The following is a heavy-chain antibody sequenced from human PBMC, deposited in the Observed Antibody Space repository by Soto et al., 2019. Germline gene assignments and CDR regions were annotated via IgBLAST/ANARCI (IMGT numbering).Heavy chain of an antibody. CDR2: ISGPGEST. Sequence: GGSLRLSCAASGFIFIKYAMSWVRQAPGKGLEWVSTISGPGESTWYPESVKGRFIISRDNSKNMLHLQMNSLRADDTAAYYCAKDAIPYNGRNDGFDIWGQGTMVTVSS. V-gene: IGHV3-23*01. J-gene: IGHJ3*02. CDR3: AKDAIPYNGRNDGFDI. D-gene: IGHD1-20*01. CDR1: GFIFIKYA.